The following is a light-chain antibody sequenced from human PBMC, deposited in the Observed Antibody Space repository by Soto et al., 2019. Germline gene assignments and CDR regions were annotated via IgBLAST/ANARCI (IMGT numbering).Light chain of an antibody. J-gene: IGLJ2*01. Sequence: QAVVTQEPSLTASPGGTVTLTCGSSTGAVTSDHHPYWIQQKPGQAPRTLISDTSNKHSWTPARFSGSLVGDKAALTLSGAQPEDEAEYYCLLSYRGAGPVVFGGGTKVTVL. V-gene: IGLV7-46*01. CDR1: TGAVTSDHH. CDR3: LLSYRGAGPVV. CDR2: DTS.